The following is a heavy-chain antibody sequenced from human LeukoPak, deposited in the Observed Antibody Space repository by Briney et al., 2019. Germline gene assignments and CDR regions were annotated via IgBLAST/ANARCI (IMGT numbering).Heavy chain of an antibody. CDR3: ARAGVYCPNGVCRSKYDQ. CDR2: IKEDGSDK. Sequence: GGSLRLSCAASGFTFGSYWMSWVRQAPGTGLEWVASIKEDGSDKYYVDSVKGRFTISRDNAKNSLYLQMNSLRAEDTAVYYCARAGVYCPNGVCRSKYDQWGQGTLVTVSS. D-gene: IGHD2-8*01. J-gene: IGHJ4*02. V-gene: IGHV3-7*01. CDR1: GFTFGSYW.